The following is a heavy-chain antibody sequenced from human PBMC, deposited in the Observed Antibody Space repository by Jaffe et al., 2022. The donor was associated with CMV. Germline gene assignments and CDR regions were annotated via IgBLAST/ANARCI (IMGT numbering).Heavy chain of an antibody. Sequence: EVQLVESGGGLVQPGGSLRLSCAASGFTVSSNYMSWVRQAPGKGLEWVSVIYSGGSTYYADSVKGRFTISRDNSKNTLYLQMNSLRAEDTAVYYCARAEMATIFDYWGQGTLVTVSS. D-gene: IGHD5-12*01. CDR3: ARAEMATIFDY. J-gene: IGHJ4*02. CDR2: IYSGGST. V-gene: IGHV3-66*01. CDR1: GFTVSSNY.